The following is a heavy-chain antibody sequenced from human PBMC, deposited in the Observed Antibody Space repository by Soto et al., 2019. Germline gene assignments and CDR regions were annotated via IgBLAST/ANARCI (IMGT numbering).Heavy chain of an antibody. D-gene: IGHD1-7*01. CDR1: GGSISSYY. Sequence: SETLSPTCTVSGGSISSYYWSWIRPPPGKGLEWIGYIYYSGSTNYNPSLKSRVTISVDTSKNQFSLKMSSVTAADTAVYYCARDMDWNYGNNWFDPWGQGTMVTVS. V-gene: IGHV4-59*01. CDR2: IYYSGST. J-gene: IGHJ5*02. CDR3: ARDMDWNYGNNWFDP.